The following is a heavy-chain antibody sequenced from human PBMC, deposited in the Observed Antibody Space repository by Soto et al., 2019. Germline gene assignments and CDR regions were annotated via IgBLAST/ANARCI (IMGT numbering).Heavy chain of an antibody. CDR3: TKGGISGSYYTSGSDAIHI. Sequence: ASVKVSCKASGYSFTSHYMHRVRQAPGQGLEWMGLINPSGGGTSYAQKFQGRVTMTRDTSTSTVYMELSSLRSEDTAVFYCTKGGISGSYYTSGSDAIHIWGQGTMVTVSS. CDR2: INPSGGGT. D-gene: IGHD3-10*01. CDR1: GYSFTSHY. J-gene: IGHJ3*02. V-gene: IGHV1-46*03.